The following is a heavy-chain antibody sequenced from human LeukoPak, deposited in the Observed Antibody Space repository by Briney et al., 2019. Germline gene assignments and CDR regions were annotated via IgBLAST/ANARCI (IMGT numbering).Heavy chain of an antibody. CDR1: GGSISDSSYY. CDR3: ARCPLIWFGFPLRDPYMDV. D-gene: IGHD3-10*01. V-gene: IGHV4-39*07. CDR2: IYFSGTT. J-gene: IGHJ6*02. Sequence: SETLSLTCTVSGGSISDSSYYWGWIRQPPGKGLEWIGTIYFSGTTYYNPSLKSRVTISVDTSKNQFSLKLSSVTAADTAVYYCARCPLIWFGFPLRDPYMDVWGQGTTVTVSS.